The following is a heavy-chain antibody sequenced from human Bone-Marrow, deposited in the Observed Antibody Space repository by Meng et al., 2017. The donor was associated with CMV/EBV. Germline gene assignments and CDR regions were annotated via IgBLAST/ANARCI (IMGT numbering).Heavy chain of an antibody. V-gene: IGHV3-30*04. CDR3: AREDRGSYLQLSY. J-gene: IGHJ4*02. CDR1: GFIISDYD. CDR2: ISYDGSNK. D-gene: IGHD1-26*01. Sequence: GESLKISCAATGFIISDYDMHWVRQAPGKGVEWVAVISYDGSNKYYADSVKGRFTISRDNSKNTLDLQMNSLRAEDTAVYYCAREDRGSYLQLSYWGQGTLVTVSS.